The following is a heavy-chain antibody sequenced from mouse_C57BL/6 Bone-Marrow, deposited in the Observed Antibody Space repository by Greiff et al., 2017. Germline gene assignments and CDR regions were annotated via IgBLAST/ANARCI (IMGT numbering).Heavy chain of an antibody. Sequence: EVQLLQSGAELVKPGASVTLSCSASGFNIKDYYMHWVKQRTEQGLVWIGRLDPEDGETKYAPKFQVKVTITPDTSSNTAYLQLSSLTSYDTAVYYCATDGYYEYVDVWGTGTTVPVSS. CDR3: ATDGYYEYVDV. J-gene: IGHJ1*03. CDR1: GFNIKDYY. CDR2: LDPEDGET. D-gene: IGHD2-3*01. V-gene: IGHV14-2*01.